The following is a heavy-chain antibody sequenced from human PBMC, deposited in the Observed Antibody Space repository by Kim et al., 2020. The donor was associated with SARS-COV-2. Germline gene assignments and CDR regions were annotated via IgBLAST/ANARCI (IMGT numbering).Heavy chain of an antibody. V-gene: IGHV1-8*01. D-gene: IGHD2-2*01. J-gene: IGHJ1*01. CDR2: MNPISGNT. Sequence: ASVKVSCKASGYTFTNYDIHWVRQATGQGLEWVGWMNPISGNTGYPPKFQGRVAFPMNTSISTAYMELSSLTSEDTAVYYCPSRELHTRTFYPPAHWRQG. CDR1: GYTFTNYD. CDR3: PSRELHTRTFYPPAH.